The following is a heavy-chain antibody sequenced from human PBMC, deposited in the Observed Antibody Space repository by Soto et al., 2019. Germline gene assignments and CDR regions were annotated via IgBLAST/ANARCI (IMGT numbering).Heavy chain of an antibody. Sequence: EVQLVESGGGLVQPGRSLRLSCAASGFTFDDYAMHWVRQAPGKGLEWVSGISWNSVSIGYADSVKGRFTISRDNAKNSLYLQMNSLRAEDTALYYCAKDEGSCYDFVYYYMDVWGKGTTVTVFS. J-gene: IGHJ6*03. V-gene: IGHV3-9*01. CDR2: ISWNSVSI. CDR1: GFTFDDYA. CDR3: AKDEGSCYDFVYYYMDV. D-gene: IGHD5-12*01.